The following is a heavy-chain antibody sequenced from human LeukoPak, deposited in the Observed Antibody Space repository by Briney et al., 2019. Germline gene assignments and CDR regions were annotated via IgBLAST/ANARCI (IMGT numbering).Heavy chain of an antibody. CDR3: ARALTTLTYEGY. Sequence: GTSLRLSCAASGFTFRNYAMHWVRQVPGKGPEWVSGISWNGDNIAYADSVKGRFTVSRDNAKDSLYLQMNSLRAEDTAVYYCARALTTLTYEGYWGQGTLVTVSS. V-gene: IGHV3-9*01. CDR1: GFTFRNYA. D-gene: IGHD1-1*01. CDR2: ISWNGDNI. J-gene: IGHJ4*02.